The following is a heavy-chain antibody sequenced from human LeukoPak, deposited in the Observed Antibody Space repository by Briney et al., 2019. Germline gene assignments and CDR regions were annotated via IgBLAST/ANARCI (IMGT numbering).Heavy chain of an antibody. CDR3: ARDCQDYGSGSKWFDP. CDR1: GGTFSSYA. J-gene: IGHJ5*02. CDR2: IIPIFGTA. V-gene: IGHV1-69*05. Sequence: VASVKVSCKASGGTFSSYAISWVRQAPGQGLEWMGGIIPIFGTANYAQKFQGRVTITTDESTSTAYVELSSLRSEDTAVYYCARDCQDYGSGSKWFDPWGQGTLVTVSS. D-gene: IGHD3-10*01.